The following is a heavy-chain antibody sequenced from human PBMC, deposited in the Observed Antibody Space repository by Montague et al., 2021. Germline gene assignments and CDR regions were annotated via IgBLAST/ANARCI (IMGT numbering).Heavy chain of an antibody. J-gene: IGHJ4*02. V-gene: IGHV2-70*01. Sequence: PALVKPTQTLTLTCSLSGFSLSSIGTCVRWIRQPPGKALEWLALIEWDDQQYYTKSLAARLTISRDTSQNQVVLRMTDLDPVDTATYFCARINKELGSENGQWLDFDYWGQGILGTVSA. CDR1: GFSLSSIGTC. CDR2: IEWDDQQ. D-gene: IGHD6-19*01. CDR3: ARINKELGSENGQWLDFDY.